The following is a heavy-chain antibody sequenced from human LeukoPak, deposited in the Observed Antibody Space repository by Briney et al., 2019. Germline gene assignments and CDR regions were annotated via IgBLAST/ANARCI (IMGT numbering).Heavy chain of an antibody. J-gene: IGHJ6*02. D-gene: IGHD3-3*01. CDR3: VTRITIFGVVTSKWQDV. CDR2: ISSISRYI. V-gene: IGHV3-21*01. CDR1: GFTFSSYS. Sequence: PGGSLRLSCAASGFTFSSYSMSCVRQAPGNGLEWVPSISSISRYIYHADSVKGRFTISKDNAKNSLYLQMNSLRAEDTAVYYCVTRITIFGVVTSKWQDVWGQGTTVTVSS.